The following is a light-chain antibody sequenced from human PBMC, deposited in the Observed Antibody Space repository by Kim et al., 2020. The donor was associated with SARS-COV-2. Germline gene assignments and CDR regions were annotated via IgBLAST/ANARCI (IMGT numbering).Light chain of an antibody. J-gene: IGKJ1*01. Sequence: AVQLTQSPSSLSASVGDRVTITCRASQGISNGLAWYQQRPGTPPKLLISGASNLESGVPPRFSGRGSGTEFTLTINNLQPEDFATYYCQHFNDDRTFGQGTKVDIK. CDR1: QGISNG. CDR2: GAS. CDR3: QHFNDDRT. V-gene: IGKV1D-13*01.